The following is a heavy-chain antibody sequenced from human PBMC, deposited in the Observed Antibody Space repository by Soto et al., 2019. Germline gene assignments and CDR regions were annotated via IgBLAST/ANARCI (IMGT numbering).Heavy chain of an antibody. CDR1: GFPFSHYA. V-gene: IGHV3-64*01. CDR2: IGSDGRNT. J-gene: IGHJ6*03. Sequence: QLVESGGGLVQPGGSLRLSCAASGFPFSHYAMQWVRQAPGKGLEYVSAIGSDGRNTYYENSVRGRFTISRDNSKNTLYLHMCSLRAEDMAVYYCARVGCETRCSDYLYYYMDVWGKGTTITVSS. CDR3: ARVGCETRCSDYLYYYMDV. D-gene: IGHD2-2*01.